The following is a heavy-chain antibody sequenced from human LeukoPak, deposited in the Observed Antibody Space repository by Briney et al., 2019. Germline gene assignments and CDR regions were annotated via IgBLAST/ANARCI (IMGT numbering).Heavy chain of an antibody. J-gene: IGHJ1*01. Sequence: GGSLRLSCAASGFTFSTYWMHWVRQAPGKGLVWVAHIKSDGGTNYADSVKGRFTISRDNAKKTVSLQMYRLRPEDTGVYYGARAPSEIGGYYPEYFRRWGQGTLVTVSS. CDR2: IKSDGGT. CDR1: GFTFSTYW. D-gene: IGHD3-22*01. V-gene: IGHV3-74*01. CDR3: ARAPSEIGGYYPEYFRR.